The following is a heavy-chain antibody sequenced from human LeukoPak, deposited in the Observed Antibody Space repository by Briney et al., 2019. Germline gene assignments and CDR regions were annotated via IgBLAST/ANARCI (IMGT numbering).Heavy chain of an antibody. V-gene: IGHV1-8*01. D-gene: IGHD4-17*01. CDR3: ARGLTTNY. CDR1: GYTFTSFD. CDR2: MNPNSGNT. Sequence: ASVKVSCKSSGYTFTSFDINWVRQATGQGLEWMGWMNPNSGNTGYAQKFQGSVTMTRNTSISTAYMELSGLRSEDTAVYYCARGLTTNYWGQGTLVTVSS. J-gene: IGHJ4*02.